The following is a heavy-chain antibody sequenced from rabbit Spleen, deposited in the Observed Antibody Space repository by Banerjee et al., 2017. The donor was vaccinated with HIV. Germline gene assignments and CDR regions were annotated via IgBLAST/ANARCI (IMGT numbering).Heavy chain of an antibody. V-gene: IGHV1S45*01. J-gene: IGHJ4*01. CDR1: GIDFTNYY. CDR2: IDAGSSGTT. CDR3: ARGAGYGADGYDL. D-gene: IGHD7-1*01. Sequence: QEQLTETGGGLVQPGGSLTLSCKASGIDFTNYYITWVRQAPGKGLEWIACIDAGSSGTTYYATWAKGRFTISKTSSTTVTLKMTSLTAADTATYFCARGAGYGADGYDLWGPGTLVTVS.